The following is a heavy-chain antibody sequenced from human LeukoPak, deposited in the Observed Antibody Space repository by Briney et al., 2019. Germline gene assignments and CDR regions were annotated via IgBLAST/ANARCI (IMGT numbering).Heavy chain of an antibody. CDR3: ARGWNTTPRSGFDI. J-gene: IGHJ3*02. V-gene: IGHV3-74*01. CDR1: EFTISRYW. Sequence: GGSLRLSCAASEFTISRYWMHWVRQAPGKGLVWVSNINNDGSITTYADSVKGRFTISRDNVKNKLFLQMNSLGAEDTALYYCARGWNTTPRSGFDIWGLGTMVTVSS. CDR2: INNDGSIT. D-gene: IGHD1/OR15-1a*01.